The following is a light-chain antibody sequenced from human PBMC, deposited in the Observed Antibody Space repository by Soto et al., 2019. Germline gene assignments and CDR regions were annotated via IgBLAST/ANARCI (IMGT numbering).Light chain of an antibody. CDR3: MQGTHWPIT. CDR2: KVS. J-gene: IGKJ5*01. V-gene: IGKV2-30*02. CDR1: QSLVHSDGIAY. Sequence: EVGMTHSPLSLPVTLGQPASISCRSNQSLVHSDGIAYFSWFQQRPGRSPRRLIYKVSNRDSGVPARFSGSGSGTDFALKISGVEAEDVGVYYCMQGTHWPITFGQGTRLEIK.